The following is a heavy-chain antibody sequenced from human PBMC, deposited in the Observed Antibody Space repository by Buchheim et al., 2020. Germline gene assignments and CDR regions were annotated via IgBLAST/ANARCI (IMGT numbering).Heavy chain of an antibody. CDR2: IYYSGST. CDR3: AREGGYYYDSSGNGWYFDL. Sequence: QVQLQESGPGLVKPSQTLSLTCTVSGGSISSGDYYWSWIRQPPGKGLEWIGYIYYSGSTYYHPSLKSRVHISVEPSKHQFPLKLSSVTAADTAVYYCAREGGYYYDSSGNGWYFDLWGRGTL. J-gene: IGHJ2*01. CDR1: GGSISSGDYY. V-gene: IGHV4-30-4*01. D-gene: IGHD3-22*01.